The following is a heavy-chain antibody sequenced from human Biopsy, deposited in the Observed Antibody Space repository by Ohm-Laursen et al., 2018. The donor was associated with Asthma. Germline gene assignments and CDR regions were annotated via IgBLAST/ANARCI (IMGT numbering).Heavy chain of an antibody. D-gene: IGHD3-22*01. V-gene: IGHV4-31*03. J-gene: IGHJ4*02. CDR3: ARAQDYYDSRGYYRSFDY. Sequence: TLSLTCSVSSGSITSGGYYWTWIRQHPGKGLEWIGFIYYSGSTYYNSSLKSRVSISIDTSKNQFSLKLSSVTAADTAVYYCARAQDYYDSRGYYRSFDYWGQGTLVTVSS. CDR1: SGSITSGGYY. CDR2: IYYSGST.